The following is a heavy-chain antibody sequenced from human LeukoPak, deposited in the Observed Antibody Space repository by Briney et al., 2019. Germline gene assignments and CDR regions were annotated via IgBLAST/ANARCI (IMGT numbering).Heavy chain of an antibody. CDR2: IYYSGST. Sequence: SETLSLTCTVSGGSISSYYWSWIRQPPGKGLEWIGYIYYSGSTNYNPSLKSRVTISVDTSKNQFSLKLSSVTAADMAVYYCARDMKTVDAFDIWGQGAMVTVSS. CDR1: GGSISSYY. J-gene: IGHJ3*02. V-gene: IGHV4-59*12. D-gene: IGHD1-14*01. CDR3: ARDMKTVDAFDI.